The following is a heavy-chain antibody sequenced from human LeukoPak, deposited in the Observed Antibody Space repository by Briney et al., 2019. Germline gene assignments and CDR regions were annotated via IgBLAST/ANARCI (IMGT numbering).Heavy chain of an antibody. Sequence: PGRSLRLSCAASGFTFDDYAMHWVRQAPGKGLEWVSSISSSSSYIYYADSVKGRFTISRDNAKNSLYLQMNSLRAEDTAVYYCASYRTATSGPPGSFYWGQGTLVTVSS. D-gene: IGHD1-26*01. CDR2: ISSSSSYI. CDR1: GFTFDDYA. J-gene: IGHJ4*02. CDR3: ASYRTATSGPPGSFY. V-gene: IGHV3-21*01.